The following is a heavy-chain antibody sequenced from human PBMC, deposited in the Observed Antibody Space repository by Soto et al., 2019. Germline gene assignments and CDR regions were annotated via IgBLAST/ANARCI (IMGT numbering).Heavy chain of an antibody. CDR2: ISSSSSYT. CDR1: GFTFSDYY. J-gene: IGHJ4*02. Sequence: PGGSLRLSCAASGFTFSDYYMSWIRQAPGKGLEWVSYISSSSSYTNYADSVKGRFTISRDNSRNTLYLQMNSLRAEDTAIYYCAKYQPMTQPRPYFDYWGQGTLDTVSS. V-gene: IGHV3-11*03. D-gene: IGHD3-22*01. CDR3: AKYQPMTQPRPYFDY.